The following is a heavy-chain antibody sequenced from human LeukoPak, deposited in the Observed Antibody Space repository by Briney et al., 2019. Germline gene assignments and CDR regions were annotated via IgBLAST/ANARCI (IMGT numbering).Heavy chain of an antibody. CDR1: GGTFSSYA. CDR2: IIPIFGTA. V-gene: IGHV1-69*05. Sequence: SVKVSCKASGGTFSSYAIIWVRQAPGQGLEWMGGIIPIFGTANYAQKFQGRVTITTDESTSTAYMELSSLRSEDTAVYYCARGWYYYDSSGYLLVYWGQGTLVTVSS. D-gene: IGHD3-22*01. CDR3: ARGWYYYDSSGYLLVY. J-gene: IGHJ4*02.